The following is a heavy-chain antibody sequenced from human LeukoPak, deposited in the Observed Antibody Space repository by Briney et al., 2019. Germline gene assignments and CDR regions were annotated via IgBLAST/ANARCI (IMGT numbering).Heavy chain of an antibody. V-gene: IGHV4-59*01. CDR1: GDSIGRYY. J-gene: IGHJ6*02. Sequence: SETLSLTCTVSGDSIGRYYYTWIRQPPGKTLEWIGYIYYSGTTGSTNYNPSLNSRVTISVDTSNNQFSLKLSSVTAADTAVYYCARRDWGYYYTMDVWGQGTTVTVSS. CDR2: IYYSGTTGST. D-gene: IGHD3/OR15-3a*01. CDR3: ARRDWGYYYTMDV.